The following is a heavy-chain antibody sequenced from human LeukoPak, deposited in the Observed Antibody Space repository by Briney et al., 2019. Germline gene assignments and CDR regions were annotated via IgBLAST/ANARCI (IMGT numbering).Heavy chain of an antibody. D-gene: IGHD6-6*01. CDR1: GFTFSIYS. CDR2: ISSSSNFI. J-gene: IGHJ4*02. V-gene: IGHV3-21*06. CDR3: AKNRKSSSSDFDY. Sequence: GGSLRLSCAASGFTFSIYSLKWVRQAPGKGLEWVSSISSSSNFISYADSVKGRFTISRDNAKNSLYLQMNSLRAEDTAVYYCAKNRKSSSSDFDYWGQGTLVTVSS.